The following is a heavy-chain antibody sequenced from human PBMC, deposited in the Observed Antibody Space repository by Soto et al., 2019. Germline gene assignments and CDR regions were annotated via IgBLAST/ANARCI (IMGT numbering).Heavy chain of an antibody. CDR3: ARETKKVLLWFGELYV. J-gene: IGHJ6*04. D-gene: IGHD3-10*01. V-gene: IGHV3-74*01. Sequence: GGSLRLSCAASGFPFSSYAMNWVRQAPGKGLVWVSRINSDGSSTSYADSVKGRFTISRDNAKNTLYLQMNSLRAEDTAVYYCARETKKVLLWFGELYVWGKGTTVTVSS. CDR1: GFPFSSYA. CDR2: INSDGSST.